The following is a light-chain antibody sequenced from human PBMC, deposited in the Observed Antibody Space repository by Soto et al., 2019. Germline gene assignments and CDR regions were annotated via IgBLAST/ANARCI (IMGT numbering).Light chain of an antibody. CDR1: QTVSSSY. Sequence: ENVLTQSPGTLSLYPGERATLSCRASQTVSSSYIAWCQQKPGQAPRLLIYASSRRATDIPDRISGSGSGTDFTLTISRLEPEDFAVYYCQQYGGSPLYTFGQGTKLEIK. CDR2: ASS. J-gene: IGKJ2*01. CDR3: QQYGGSPLYT. V-gene: IGKV3-20*01.